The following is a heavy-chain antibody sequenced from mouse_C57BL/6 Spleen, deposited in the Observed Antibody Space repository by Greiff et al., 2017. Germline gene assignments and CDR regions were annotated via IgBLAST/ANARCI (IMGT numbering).Heavy chain of an antibody. Sequence: EVQGVESGAELVRPGASVKLSCTASGFNIKDYYMHWVKQRPEQGLEWIGRIDPEDGDTEYAPKFQGKATMTADTSSKTAYLQLSSLTSEDTAVYYCTLATVETPAYWGQGTTLTVSS. D-gene: IGHD1-1*01. J-gene: IGHJ2*01. CDR3: TLATVETPAY. CDR1: GFNIKDYY. V-gene: IGHV14-1*01. CDR2: IDPEDGDT.